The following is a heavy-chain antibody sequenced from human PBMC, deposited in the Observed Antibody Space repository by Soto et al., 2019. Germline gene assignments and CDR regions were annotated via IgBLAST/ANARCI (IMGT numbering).Heavy chain of an antibody. CDR1: GFTFSSYA. CDR3: AKDQAAGGTISRYFQD. CDR2: ISGGGGTT. Sequence: EVQLLESGGGLVQPEGSLRLSCAASGFTFSSYAMNWVRQAPGKGLEWVSGISGGGGTTYYADSVKGRFTISRDNSKNTLYLQVNSLRAEDTAVYYCAKDQAAGGTISRYFQDWGQGTLVTVSS. D-gene: IGHD6-13*01. V-gene: IGHV3-23*01. J-gene: IGHJ1*01.